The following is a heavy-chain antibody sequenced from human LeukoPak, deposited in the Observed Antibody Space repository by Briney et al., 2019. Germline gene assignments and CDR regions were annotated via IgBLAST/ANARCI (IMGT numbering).Heavy chain of an antibody. Sequence: GGSLRLSCAASGFTFSSNSMNWVRQAPGKGLDWVSSISSGSSYIYYADSVKGRFTISRDNAKNSLYLQMNSLRAEDTAVYYCARDGTGLPSQFDYWGQGTLVTVSS. J-gene: IGHJ4*02. CDR3: ARDGTGLPSQFDY. D-gene: IGHD1-1*01. V-gene: IGHV3-21*01. CDR2: ISSGSSYI. CDR1: GFTFSSNS.